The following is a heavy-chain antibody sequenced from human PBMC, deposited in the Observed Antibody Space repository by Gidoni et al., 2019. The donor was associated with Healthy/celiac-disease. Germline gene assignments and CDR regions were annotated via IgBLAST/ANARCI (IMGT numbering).Heavy chain of an antibody. Sequence: QVQLVESGGGVVQPGRSLRLSCAASGFTFRSYGMHWVCQAPGKGMEWVAVIWYDGSNKYYADSVKGRFTISRDNSKNTLYLQMNSLRAEDTAVYYCARDRSSSWLRSYYYYYYMDVWGKGATVTVSS. CDR2: IWYDGSNK. V-gene: IGHV3-33*01. D-gene: IGHD6-13*01. J-gene: IGHJ6*03. CDR3: ARDRSSSWLRSYYYYYYMDV. CDR1: GFTFRSYG.